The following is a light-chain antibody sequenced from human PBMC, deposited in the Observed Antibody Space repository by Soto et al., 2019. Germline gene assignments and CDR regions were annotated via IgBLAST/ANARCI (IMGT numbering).Light chain of an antibody. CDR1: SSNIGNNY. V-gene: IGLV1-51*02. Sequence: QAVVTQPPSVSAAPGQKVTISCSGSSSNIGNNYVSWYQQLPGTAPKLLIYENNKRPSGIPDRFSGSKSGTSATLDITGLQTGDEADYYCGTWDSSLSSGEVVFGGGTQLTVL. CDR2: ENN. CDR3: GTWDSSLSSGEVV. J-gene: IGLJ2*01.